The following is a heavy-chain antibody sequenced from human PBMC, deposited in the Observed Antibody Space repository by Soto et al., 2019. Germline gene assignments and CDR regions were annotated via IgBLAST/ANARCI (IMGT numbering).Heavy chain of an antibody. CDR1: GASISGGDYY. Sequence: QVQLQESGPGLVKPSQTLSLTCTVSGASISGGDYYWTWIRQPPGKGLEWIGSIYYTGNTYSNPSLESRLSISVDPSNHQFALRLTAVSAADPAIYYCARATYDSSTYYLDYWGQGTLVTVSS. CDR3: ARATYDSSTYYLDY. CDR2: IYYTGNT. J-gene: IGHJ4*02. D-gene: IGHD3-22*01. V-gene: IGHV4-30-4*01.